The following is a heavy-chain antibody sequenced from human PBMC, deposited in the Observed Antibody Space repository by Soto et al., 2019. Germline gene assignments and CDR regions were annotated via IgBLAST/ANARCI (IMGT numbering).Heavy chain of an antibody. D-gene: IGHD3-22*01. J-gene: IGHJ5*02. Sequence: QVQLVQSGAELRKPGASVRISCQASGYSFSSYGISWVRQVHGQGLEWMGWINPYNGNKNYAQKFEDRVTMTTATSTTTVYMDLRSLRSDDTAIYYCARDRLRGYDSSGFYSWGQGTLVTVSS. CDR1: GYSFSSYG. CDR2: INPYNGNK. CDR3: ARDRLRGYDSSGFYS. V-gene: IGHV1-18*01.